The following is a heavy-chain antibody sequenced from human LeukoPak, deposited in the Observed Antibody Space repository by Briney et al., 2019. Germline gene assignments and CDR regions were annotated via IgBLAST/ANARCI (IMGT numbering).Heavy chain of an antibody. J-gene: IGHJ6*02. CDR3: ARGGSLRYYYYYGMDV. D-gene: IGHD2-21*01. Sequence: EINHSGTTNYNPSLKSRVTISVDTSKNQFSLKLSSVTAADTAVYYCARGGSLRYYYYYGMDVWGQGTTVTVSS. V-gene: IGHV4-34*01. CDR2: INHSGTT.